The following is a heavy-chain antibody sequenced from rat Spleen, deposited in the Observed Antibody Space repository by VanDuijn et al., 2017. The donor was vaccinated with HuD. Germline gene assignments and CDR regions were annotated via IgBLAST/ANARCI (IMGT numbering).Heavy chain of an antibody. CDR2: ISYDGSST. CDR3: ARQGYLRDWYFDF. Sequence: EVQLVESGGGLVQPGRSLKLSCAASGFTFSNYYMAWVRQAPTKGLEWVATISYDGSSTYYRDSVKGRFTISRDNGKSILYLQMDSLRSEDTATYFCARQGYLRDWYFDFWGPGTMVTVSS. J-gene: IGHJ1*01. V-gene: IGHV5-29*01. CDR1: GFTFSNYY. D-gene: IGHD2-7*01.